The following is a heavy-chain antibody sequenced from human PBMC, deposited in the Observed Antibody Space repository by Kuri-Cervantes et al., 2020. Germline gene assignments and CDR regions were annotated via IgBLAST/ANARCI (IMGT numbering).Heavy chain of an antibody. CDR1: GFTFSSYW. V-gene: IGHV3-48*04. D-gene: IGHD4-17*01. Sequence: GESLKISCAASGFTFSSYWRSWVRQAPGKGLEWVSYISSSGSTIYYADSVKGRFTISRDNAKNSLYLQMNSLRAEDTAVYYCAPTTVTTIGFGYWGQGTLVTVSS. CDR3: APTTVTTIGFGY. J-gene: IGHJ4*02. CDR2: ISSSGSTI.